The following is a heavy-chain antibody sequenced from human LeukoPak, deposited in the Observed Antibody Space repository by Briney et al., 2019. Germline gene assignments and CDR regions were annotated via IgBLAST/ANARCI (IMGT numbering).Heavy chain of an antibody. J-gene: IGHJ4*02. CDR3: ASVYVMGYCSGGSCYSGLDY. D-gene: IGHD2-15*01. CDR1: GGTFSSYA. Sequence: SVKVSCKASGGTFSSYAISWVRQAPGQGLEWMGGIIPILGTANCAQKFQGRVTITADKSTSTAYMELSSLRSEDTAVYYCASVYVMGYCSGGSCYSGLDYWGQGTLVTVSS. V-gene: IGHV1-69*06. CDR2: IIPILGTA.